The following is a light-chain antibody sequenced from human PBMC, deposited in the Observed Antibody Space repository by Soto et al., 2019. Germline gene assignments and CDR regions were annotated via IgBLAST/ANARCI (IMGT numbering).Light chain of an antibody. CDR1: NSNIGNNY. CDR2: DNN. CDR3: GTWDSSLSAV. V-gene: IGLV1-51*01. Sequence: QSVLTQPPSVSGAPGQRVTISCTGSNSNIGNNYVSWYQQLPGTAPKLLIYDNNKRPSGIPDRFSGSKSGTSATLDITGLQTGDEADYFCGTWDSSLSAVFGGGTKVTVL. J-gene: IGLJ2*01.